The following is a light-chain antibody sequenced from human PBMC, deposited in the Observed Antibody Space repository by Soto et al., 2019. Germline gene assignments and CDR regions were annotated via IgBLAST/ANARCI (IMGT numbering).Light chain of an antibody. J-gene: IGKJ2*01. CDR1: QSIGDW. V-gene: IGKV1-5*01. CDR2: DAS. Sequence: DIKMTQSPSSLSASLGDRVTITCRASQSIGDWLAWYQQRPGKAPSLLIYDASVSASGIPTRFSGSGSGTEFTLTITGLQPDDFATYYCQQYNSYSLSTFGQGTKVEIK. CDR3: QQYNSYSLST.